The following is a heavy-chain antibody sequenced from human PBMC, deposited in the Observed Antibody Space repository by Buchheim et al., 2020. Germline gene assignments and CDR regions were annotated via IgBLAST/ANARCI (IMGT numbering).Heavy chain of an antibody. CDR1: GFTFSSYA. CDR3: AKGRWSVTGGTFDY. CDR2: ISGSGGST. J-gene: IGHJ4*02. D-gene: IGHD4-17*01. V-gene: IGHV3-23*01. Sequence: EVQLLESGGGLVQPGGSLRLSCAASGFTFSSYAMSWVRQAPGKGLEWVSGISGSGGSTYHADSVKGRFTVSRDNSQNTLYLQMNSLGGEDTAVYYCAKGRWSVTGGTFDYWGQGTL.